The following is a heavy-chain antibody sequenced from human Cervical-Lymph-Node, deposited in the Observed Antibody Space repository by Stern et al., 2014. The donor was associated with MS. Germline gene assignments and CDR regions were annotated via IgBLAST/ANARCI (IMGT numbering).Heavy chain of an antibody. D-gene: IGHD2-8*01. Sequence: VQLVESGGAVVQPGRSLRLSCAASGFTFSSYGMHWVRQAPGKVLEWVTVISYDGKHKYYAASVKGRFTISRDNSKNTLHLQMNSVTPDDTAIYYCARDYEDTSMLFDHWGQGTLVTVSS. CDR1: GFTFSSYG. CDR3: ARDYEDTSMLFDH. V-gene: IGHV3-30*03. J-gene: IGHJ4*02. CDR2: ISYDGKHK.